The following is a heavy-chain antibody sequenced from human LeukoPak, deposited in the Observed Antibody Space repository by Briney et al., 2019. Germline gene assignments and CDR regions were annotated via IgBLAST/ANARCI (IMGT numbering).Heavy chain of an antibody. Sequence: GGSLRLSCAASGFTFSSHWMHWVRQAPGKGLVWVSRISSDGSSTSFADSVKGRFTISRDNAENTLYLHMNSLRAEDTAVYYCAKANSGLNFDYWGQGTLVTVSS. J-gene: IGHJ4*02. D-gene: IGHD6-19*01. CDR3: AKANSGLNFDY. CDR2: ISSDGSST. CDR1: GFTFSSHW. V-gene: IGHV3-74*01.